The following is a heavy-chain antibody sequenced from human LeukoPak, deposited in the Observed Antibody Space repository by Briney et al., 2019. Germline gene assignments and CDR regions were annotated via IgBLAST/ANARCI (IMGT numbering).Heavy chain of an antibody. CDR3: ASGRQLGY. CDR2: IKQDGSEK. Sequence: GGSLRRSCAASGFTFSSYWMSWVRQAPGKGLEWVANIKQDGSEKYYVVSVKGRFTISRDDAKNSLYLQMNSLRAEDTALYYCASGRQLGYWGQGTLVTVSS. V-gene: IGHV3-7*01. CDR1: GFTFSSYW. D-gene: IGHD3-16*01. J-gene: IGHJ4*02.